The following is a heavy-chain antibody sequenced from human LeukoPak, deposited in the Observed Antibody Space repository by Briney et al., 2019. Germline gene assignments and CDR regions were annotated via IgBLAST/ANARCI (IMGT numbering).Heavy chain of an antibody. CDR1: GFTFSSHA. V-gene: IGHV3-23*01. CDR2: LSGSGYNT. J-gene: IGHJ4*02. Sequence: PGGSLRLSCAASGFTFSSHALSWVRQAPGKGLEWVSSLSGSGYNTYYADSVKGRFTISRDNSKNTVYLQMHSLRAEDTAVYYCAKDPYGTRYFDYWGQGTLVTVSS. CDR3: AKDPYGTRYFDY. D-gene: IGHD2-2*01.